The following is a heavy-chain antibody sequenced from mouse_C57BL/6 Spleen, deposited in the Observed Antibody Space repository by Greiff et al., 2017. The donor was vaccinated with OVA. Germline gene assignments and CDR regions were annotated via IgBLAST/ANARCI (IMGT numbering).Heavy chain of an antibody. J-gene: IGHJ1*03. CDR2: IYPRSGNT. V-gene: IGHV1-81*01. D-gene: IGHD1-1*01. CDR1: GYTFTSYG. Sequence: VQLQQSGAELARPGASVKLSCKASGYTFTSYGISWVKQRPGQGLEWIGEIYPRSGNTYYNEKFKGKATLTADKSSSTAYMELRSLTSEDSAVYFCARGVITTVVGGYFDVWGTGTTVTVSS. CDR3: ARGVITTVVGGYFDV.